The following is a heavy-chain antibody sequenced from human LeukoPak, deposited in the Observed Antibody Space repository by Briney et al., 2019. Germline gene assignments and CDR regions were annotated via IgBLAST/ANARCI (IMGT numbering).Heavy chain of an antibody. J-gene: IGHJ4*02. Sequence: SETLSLTCADYGGSFSGYYWSWIRRPPGKGLEWIGEINHSGSTNYNPSLKSRVTISVDTSKNQFSLKLSSVTAADTAVYYCARGLSAAPPGRYWGQGTLVTVSS. D-gene: IGHD6-13*01. CDR2: INHSGST. V-gene: IGHV4-34*01. CDR3: ARGLSAAPPGRY. CDR1: GGSFSGYY.